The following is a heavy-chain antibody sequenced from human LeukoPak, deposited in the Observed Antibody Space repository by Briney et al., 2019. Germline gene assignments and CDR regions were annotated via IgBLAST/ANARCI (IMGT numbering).Heavy chain of an antibody. Sequence: PSETLSLTCTVSGGSISSSSYYWGWIRQPPGKGLEWIGSIYYSGSTYYNPSLKSRVTISVDTSKNQFSLKLSSVTAADTAVYYCARHQLAAAGPPLNWLDPWGQGTLVTVSS. CDR3: ARHQLAAAGPPLNWLDP. J-gene: IGHJ5*02. V-gene: IGHV4-39*01. CDR1: GGSISSSSYY. D-gene: IGHD6-13*01. CDR2: IYYSGST.